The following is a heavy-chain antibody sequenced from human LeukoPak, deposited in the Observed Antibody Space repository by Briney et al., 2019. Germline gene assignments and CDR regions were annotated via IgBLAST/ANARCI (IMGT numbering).Heavy chain of an antibody. CDR1: GFTFSSST. CDR3: AIPGVRDLDS. V-gene: IGHV3-23*01. CDR2: ITSTGGGST. J-gene: IGHJ4*02. Sequence: GGSLRLSCAASGFTFSSSTMTWVRQAPGPGLDWVSSITSTGGGSTYYADSVKGRFTISRDNSKKTLYLQMNSLRAEDTAVYYCAIPGVRDLDSWGQGTLVTVSS.